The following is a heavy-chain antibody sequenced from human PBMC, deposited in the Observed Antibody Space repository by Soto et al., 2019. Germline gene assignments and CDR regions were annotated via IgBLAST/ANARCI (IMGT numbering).Heavy chain of an antibody. Sequence: QITLRESGPTLVKPTETLTLTCSFSGFSLSSGVGVGWVRQPPGKALEWLAVIYWDNDKRSSLSLKSRITITRDTSRNRVSLTMTNMDPADTAIYYCSYRQWLDGGGGWFDPWGPGILVTVSS. D-gene: IGHD6-19*01. CDR3: SYRQWLDGGGGWFDP. CDR1: GFSLSSGVG. J-gene: IGHJ5*02. CDR2: IYWDNDK. V-gene: IGHV2-5*02.